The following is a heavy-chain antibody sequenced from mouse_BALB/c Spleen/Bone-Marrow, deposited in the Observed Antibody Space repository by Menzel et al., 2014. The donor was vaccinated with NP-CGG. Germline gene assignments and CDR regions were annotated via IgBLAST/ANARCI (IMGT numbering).Heavy chain of an antibody. Sequence: DLVKPGASVKLSCKASGYTFTSYWINWIKQRPGQGLEWIGRIAPGSGSTYHNEMFKGKATLTVDTSSSTAYIRLSSLSSEDSAVYFCARSRDGYFDVWGAGTTVTVFS. CDR1: GYTFTSYW. CDR2: IAPGSGST. V-gene: IGHV1S41*01. J-gene: IGHJ1*01. CDR3: ARSRDGYFDV.